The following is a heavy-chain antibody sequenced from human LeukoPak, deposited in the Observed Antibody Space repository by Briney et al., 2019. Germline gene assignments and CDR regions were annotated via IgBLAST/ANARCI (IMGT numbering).Heavy chain of an antibody. Sequence: SELLSLTCTLSGDSIGRYYWGWIRQPPGKGLEWIGYIYYSGGTNYNPSLKSRVTISVDTSKNQFSLKLSSVTAADTAVYYCARHGSEWTFDFWGQGLLVSVSS. V-gene: IGHV4-59*08. CDR3: ARHGSEWTFDF. CDR2: IYYSGGT. CDR1: GDSIGRYY. D-gene: IGHD3-10*01. J-gene: IGHJ4*02.